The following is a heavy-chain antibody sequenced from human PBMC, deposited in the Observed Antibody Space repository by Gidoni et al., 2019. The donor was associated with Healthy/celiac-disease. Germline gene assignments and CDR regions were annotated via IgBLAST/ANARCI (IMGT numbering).Heavy chain of an antibody. CDR2: IKSKTDGGTT. CDR3: NTIGGQLGYYYYYYGMDV. D-gene: IGHD2-2*01. Sequence: EVQLVESGGGLVKPGGSLRLSCAASGFTFSNAWMSWVRQAPGKGLEWVGRIKSKTDGGTTDYAAPVKGRFTISRDDSKNTLYLQMNSLKTEDTAVYYCNTIGGQLGYYYYYYGMDVWGQGTTVTVSS. J-gene: IGHJ6*02. CDR1: GFTFSNAW. V-gene: IGHV3-15*01.